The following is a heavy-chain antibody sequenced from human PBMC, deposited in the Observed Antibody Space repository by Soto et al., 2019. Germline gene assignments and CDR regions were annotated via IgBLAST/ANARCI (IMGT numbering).Heavy chain of an antibody. CDR2: IVVGSDNT. CDR3: GAIRFHILTGHYEDGY. J-gene: IGHJ4*02. D-gene: IGHD3-9*01. CDR1: GLSYTSSA. Sequence: LQLVQSGPEVKKPGASVKVSCKASGLSYTSSAMQWVRQARGQRLEWIGWIVVGSDNTNYAPKFQERVTMTSDMSTSTFYMELSSLRSEDTAVYYCGAIRFHILTGHYEDGYWGQGTLVTVSS. V-gene: IGHV1-58*02.